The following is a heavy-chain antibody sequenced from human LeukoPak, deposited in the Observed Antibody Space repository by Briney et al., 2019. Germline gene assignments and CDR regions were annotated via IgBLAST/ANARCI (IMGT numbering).Heavy chain of an antibody. CDR1: GGSFSGYY. V-gene: IGHV4-34*01. D-gene: IGHD6-13*01. CDR3: ARGGIAAAGPPSWDYYYYYMDV. CDR2: INHSGST. Sequence: SETLSLTCAVYGGSFSGYYWSWIRQPPGKGLEWIGEINHSGSTNYNPSFKSRVTISVDTSKNQFSLKLSSVTAADTAVYYCARGGIAAAGPPSWDYYYYYMDVWGKGTTVTVSS. J-gene: IGHJ6*03.